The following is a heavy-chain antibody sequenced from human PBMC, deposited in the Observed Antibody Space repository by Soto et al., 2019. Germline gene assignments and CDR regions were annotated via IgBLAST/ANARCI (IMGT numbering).Heavy chain of an antibody. V-gene: IGHV3-33*01. CDR1: GFTFSSYG. CDR3: ARSPWDTAMVTRDYYYGMDV. D-gene: IGHD5-18*01. J-gene: IGHJ6*02. Sequence: QVQLVESGGGVVQPGRSLRLSCAASGFTFSSYGMHWVRQAPGKGLEWVAVIWYDGSNKYYADSVKGRFTISRDNSKNTLYLQMNSLRAEDTAVYYCARSPWDTAMVTRDYYYGMDVWGQGTTVTVSS. CDR2: IWYDGSNK.